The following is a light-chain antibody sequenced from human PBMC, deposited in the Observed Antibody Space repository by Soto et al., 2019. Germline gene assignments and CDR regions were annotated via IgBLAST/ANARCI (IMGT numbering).Light chain of an antibody. CDR3: QQYDNSTLT. J-gene: IGKJ4*01. V-gene: IGKV1-5*01. CDR2: DAS. Sequence: DIQMTQSPSSVAASVGDRVTITSRASQSIANWLAWYPQTRGKAPKFXIYDASNLASGVLSRFGGSAAGPECTRPISSLQPDDVATDYCQQYDNSTLTFGGGTKVDIK. CDR1: QSIANW.